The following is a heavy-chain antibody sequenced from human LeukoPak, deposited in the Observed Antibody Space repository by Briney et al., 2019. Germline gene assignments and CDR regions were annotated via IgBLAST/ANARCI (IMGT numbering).Heavy chain of an antibody. Sequence: PGGSLRLSCAASGFTFSSYAMSWVRQAPGKGLEWVSAISGSGGSTYYADSVKGRFTISRDNSKNTLYLQMNSLRAEDTAVYYCARNGGIRALGGYFDYWGQGTLVTVSS. D-gene: IGHD3-16*01. J-gene: IGHJ4*02. V-gene: IGHV3-23*01. CDR1: GFTFSSYA. CDR3: ARNGGIRALGGYFDY. CDR2: ISGSGGST.